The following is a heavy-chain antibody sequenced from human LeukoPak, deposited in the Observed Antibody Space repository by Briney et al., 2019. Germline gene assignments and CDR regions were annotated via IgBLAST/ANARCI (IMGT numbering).Heavy chain of an antibody. CDR3: AKSSSSWYYFDY. Sequence: GGSLRLSCVASGFTFSDYWMSWVRQAPGKGLEWVSAISGSGGSTYYADSVKGRFTISRDNSKNTLYLQMNSLRAEDTAVYYCAKSSSSWYYFDYWGQGTLVTVSS. CDR2: ISGSGGST. D-gene: IGHD6-13*01. V-gene: IGHV3-23*01. J-gene: IGHJ4*02. CDR1: GFTFSDYW.